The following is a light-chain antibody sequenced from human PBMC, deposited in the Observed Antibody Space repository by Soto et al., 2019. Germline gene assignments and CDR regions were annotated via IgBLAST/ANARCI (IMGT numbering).Light chain of an antibody. J-gene: IGKJ3*01. CDR3: QQRSNWPRFT. Sequence: EIVLTQSPATLSSFPGDRVTLSCRASQYINTRLAWYQQKPGQAPRLLIYDASNRATGIPARFSGSGSGTDFTLTISSLEPEDFAVYYCQQRSNWPRFTFGPGTKVDIK. V-gene: IGKV3-11*01. CDR1: QYINTR. CDR2: DAS.